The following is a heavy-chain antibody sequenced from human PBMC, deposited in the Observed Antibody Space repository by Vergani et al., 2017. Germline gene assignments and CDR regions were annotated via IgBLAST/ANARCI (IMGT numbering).Heavy chain of an antibody. CDR2: ISYDGSNK. Sequence: VQLLESGGGLVQPGRSLRLSCAASGFTFSSYGMHWVRQAPGKGLEWVAVISYDGSNKYYADSVKGRFTISRDNSKNTLYLQMNSLRAEDTAVYYCAKDQDSGYDPIDYWGQGTLVTVSS. D-gene: IGHD5-12*01. J-gene: IGHJ4*02. CDR3: AKDQDSGYDPIDY. V-gene: IGHV3-30*18. CDR1: GFTFSSYG.